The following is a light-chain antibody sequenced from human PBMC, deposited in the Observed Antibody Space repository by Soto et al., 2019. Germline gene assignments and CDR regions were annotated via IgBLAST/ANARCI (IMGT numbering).Light chain of an antibody. CDR2: DNN. CDR1: NTNIGNNY. J-gene: IGLJ2*01. Sequence: QSALTQPPSVSAAPGQRVTISCSGSNTNIGNNYVSWYQHLPGTAPKLLIYDNNKRPSGIPDRFSGSKSGTSATLGITGLQTGDEADYYCGTWDSSLTAVLFGGGTQLTVL. V-gene: IGLV1-51*01. CDR3: GTWDSSLTAVL.